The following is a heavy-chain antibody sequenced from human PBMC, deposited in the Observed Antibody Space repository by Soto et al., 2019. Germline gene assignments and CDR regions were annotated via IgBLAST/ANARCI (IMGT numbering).Heavy chain of an antibody. J-gene: IGHJ4*02. CDR3: ARTQAVFIDY. D-gene: IGHD2-15*01. V-gene: IGHV4-39*01. CDR1: GGSISSSSYY. Sequence: PPETLSLTCSVSGGSISSSSYYWGWIRQPPGKGLEWIGSIYYSGSTYYNPSLKSRVTISVDTSKNQFSLKLSSVTAADTAVYYCARTQAVFIDYWGQGTLVTVSS. CDR2: IYYSGST.